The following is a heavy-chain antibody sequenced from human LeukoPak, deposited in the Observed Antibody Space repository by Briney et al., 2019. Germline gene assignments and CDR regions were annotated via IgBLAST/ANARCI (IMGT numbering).Heavy chain of an antibody. Sequence: GGFLRPSCAASGFTFSRYAMSWVRQAPGKGLEWGSVISASGGSTYYADSVKGRFTISRDNSKNTLYLHMNSLRAEDTAVYYCAKDLTTVTTGDYWGQGTLVTVSS. J-gene: IGHJ4*02. CDR2: ISASGGST. D-gene: IGHD4-17*01. CDR1: GFTFSRYA. V-gene: IGHV3-23*01. CDR3: AKDLTTVTTGDY.